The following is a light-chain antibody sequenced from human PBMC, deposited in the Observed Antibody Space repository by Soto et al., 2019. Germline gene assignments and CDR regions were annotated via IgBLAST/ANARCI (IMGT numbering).Light chain of an antibody. Sequence: QSALTQPASVSGSPGQSITISCTGTSSDVGGYNFVSWYQQHPGKAPKLMIYEVNNRPSGVSNRFSGSKSGNTASLTISGLQAEDEADYYCSSYTTSSTRNVVFGGGTKLTVL. CDR3: SSYTTSSTRNVV. V-gene: IGLV2-14*01. CDR2: EVN. J-gene: IGLJ2*01. CDR1: SSDVGGYNF.